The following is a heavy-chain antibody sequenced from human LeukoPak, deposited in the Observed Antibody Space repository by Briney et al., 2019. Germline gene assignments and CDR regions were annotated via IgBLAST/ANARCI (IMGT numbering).Heavy chain of an antibody. J-gene: IGHJ5*02. CDR1: GFTFSSYE. V-gene: IGHV3-48*03. CDR3: ARGGNWFDP. D-gene: IGHD3-16*01. Sequence: GESLKFSCAASGFTFSSYEMNWVRQAPGKGLECVSYISSSGGTISYADSVKGRFTISRDNAKNALYLQMNSLRAEDTANYYCARGGNWFDPWGQGTLVTVSS. CDR2: ISSSGGTI.